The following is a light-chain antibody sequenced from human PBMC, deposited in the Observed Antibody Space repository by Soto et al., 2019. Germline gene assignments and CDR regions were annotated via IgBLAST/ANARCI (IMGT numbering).Light chain of an antibody. J-gene: IGLJ2*01. Sequence: QSVLTQPPSASGTPGQPVTISCSGSNSNIGSNYVYWYQQVPGTAPKLLIYRNTLRPSGVPDRFSGSKSGTSASLAISGLRSEDEADYYCAGWEDSLNGVGFGGVTKLTVL. V-gene: IGLV1-47*01. CDR3: AGWEDSLNGVG. CDR2: RNT. CDR1: NSNIGSNY.